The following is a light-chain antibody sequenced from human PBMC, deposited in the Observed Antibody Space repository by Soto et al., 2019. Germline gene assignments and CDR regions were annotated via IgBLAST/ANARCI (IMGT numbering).Light chain of an antibody. CDR1: QSVSSSY. CDR2: GAS. J-gene: IGKJ1*01. CDR3: QQYGSSPPWM. V-gene: IGKV3-20*01. Sequence: EIVLTQSPGTLSLSPGERATLSCRARQSVSSSYLAWYQQKPGQAPRLLIYGASSRATGIPDRFSGSGSGTDFTLTISRLEPEDFAVYYCQQYGSSPPWMFGQGTKVEIK.